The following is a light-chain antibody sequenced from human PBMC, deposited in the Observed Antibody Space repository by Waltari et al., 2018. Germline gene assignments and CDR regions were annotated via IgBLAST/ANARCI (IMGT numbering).Light chain of an antibody. Sequence: QSVLTQPPSASGTPGQRVTISCSGSSSNIGSNSVNWYQQLPGTAPKLLIYGNYHRPSGFPDRVSGSKSGTSASLSISGLQSEDEADYYCAAWDDSLNGVVFGGGTKLTV. J-gene: IGLJ2*01. CDR3: AAWDDSLNGVV. V-gene: IGLV1-44*01. CDR1: SSNIGSNS. CDR2: GNY.